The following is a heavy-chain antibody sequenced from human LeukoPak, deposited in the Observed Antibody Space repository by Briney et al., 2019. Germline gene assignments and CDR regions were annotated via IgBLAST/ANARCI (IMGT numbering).Heavy chain of an antibody. D-gene: IGHD2-21*01. CDR2: IYWDVDK. Sequence: SGPTLVKPTQTLTLTCPFSGFSLSTSGVGVGWIRQPPGKALEWLAPIYWDVDKRYSPSLKRRLTVTKDNSKDQVVLTMTNIDPADTATYYCIHRPGRGIPAAHWGQGTLVTVSS. J-gene: IGHJ4*02. CDR3: IHRPGRGIPAAH. CDR1: GFSLSTSGVG. V-gene: IGHV2-5*02.